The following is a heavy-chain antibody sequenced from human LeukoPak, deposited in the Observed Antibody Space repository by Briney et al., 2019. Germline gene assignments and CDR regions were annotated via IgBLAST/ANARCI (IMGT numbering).Heavy chain of an antibody. CDR1: EFTFSSYW. CDR2: INSDGRTT. J-gene: IGHJ4*02. Sequence: GGSLRLSCEASEFTFSSYWMHWARQAPGKGLVWVSRINSDGRTTIYADSVKGRFTISRDNAKNTLYLQMNSLRAEDTAVYYCARGGYYDSSGYSIRFSYWGQGTLVTVSS. D-gene: IGHD3-22*01. CDR3: ARGGYYDSSGYSIRFSY. V-gene: IGHV3-74*01.